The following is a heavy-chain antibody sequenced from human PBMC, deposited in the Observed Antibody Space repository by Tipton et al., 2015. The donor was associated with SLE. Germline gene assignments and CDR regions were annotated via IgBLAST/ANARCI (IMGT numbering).Heavy chain of an antibody. CDR1: GDSISSGSYY. J-gene: IGHJ4*02. Sequence: LRLSCTVSGDSISSGSYYWSWIRQPAGKGLEWLGHIYSSGSTNYNPSLKSRVTVSVDTSKNQFSLKLSSVTAADTAVYYCAREGTYDSSGYCDYWGQGMLVTVSS. D-gene: IGHD3-22*01. CDR2: IYSSGST. V-gene: IGHV4-61*09. CDR3: AREGTYDSSGYCDY.